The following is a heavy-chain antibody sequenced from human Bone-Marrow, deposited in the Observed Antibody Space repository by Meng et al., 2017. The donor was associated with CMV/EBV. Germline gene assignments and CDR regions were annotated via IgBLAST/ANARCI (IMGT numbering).Heavy chain of an antibody. CDR2: INHSGST. CDR1: GGSFSGYY. D-gene: IGHD6-19*01. Sequence: SETLSLTCAVYGGSFSGYYWSWIRQPPGKGLEWIGEINHSGSTNYNPSLKSRVTISVDTSKNQFSLKLSSVTAADTAVYYCARKGPYSSGWYVGYWFDPWGHGTLVTVSS. V-gene: IGHV4-34*01. J-gene: IGHJ5*02. CDR3: ARKGPYSSGWYVGYWFDP.